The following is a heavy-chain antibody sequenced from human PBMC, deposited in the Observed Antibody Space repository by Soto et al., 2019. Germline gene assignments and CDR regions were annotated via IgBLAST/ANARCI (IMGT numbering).Heavy chain of an antibody. CDR2: IYYSGST. CDR1: GGSISSGGYY. Sequence: PSETLSLTCTVSGGSISSGGYYCSWIRQHPGKGLEWIGYIYYSGSTYYNPSLKSRVTISVDTSKNQFSLKLSSVTAADTAVYYCARAPPPSATXAYWGQGTLVPVSS. V-gene: IGHV4-31*03. J-gene: IGHJ1*01. CDR3: ARAPPPSATXAY.